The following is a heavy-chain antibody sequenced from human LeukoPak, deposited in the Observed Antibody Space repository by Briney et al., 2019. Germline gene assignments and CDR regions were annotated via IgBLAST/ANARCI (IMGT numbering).Heavy chain of an antibody. V-gene: IGHV3-53*01. CDR3: ARRAGAYSHPYDY. CDR2: IYSDNT. J-gene: IGHJ4*02. CDR1: GFTVSSNS. D-gene: IGHD4/OR15-4a*01. Sequence: GGSLRLSCTVSGFTVSSNSMSWVRQAPGKGLEGVSFIYSDNTHYSDSVKGRFNISRDNSKNTLYLQMNSLRAEDTAVYYCARRAGAYSHPYDYWGQGTLVTVSS.